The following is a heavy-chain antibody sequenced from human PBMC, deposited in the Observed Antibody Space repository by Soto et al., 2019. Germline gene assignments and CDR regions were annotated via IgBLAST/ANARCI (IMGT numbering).Heavy chain of an antibody. CDR3: AMDRSSTWYRMIES. V-gene: IGHV1-3*01. CDR2: INAAYSMT. J-gene: IGHJ4*02. Sequence: QVKLVQSGAEVKKPGAAVKISCTASGYVFNKYAIHWVRQAPGQGLEWMGWINAAYSMTEYSQRFQDRVTLTMDTSASTAYLELGSLTSDDTGVYFCAMDRSSTWYRMIESWGQGTPITVSS. D-gene: IGHD6-13*01. CDR1: GYVFNKYA.